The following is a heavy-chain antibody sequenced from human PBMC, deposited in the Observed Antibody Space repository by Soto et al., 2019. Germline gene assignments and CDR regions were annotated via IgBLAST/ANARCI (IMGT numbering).Heavy chain of an antibody. CDR1: GGSISSRGYY. CDR3: ATSNWFDP. Sequence: QLQLQESGPGLVKPSETLSLTCTVSGGSISSRGYYWGWIRQPPGKGLEWMGTIYYSGSTYYNPSLKSLVTISVATSKNQCSLNLSSVTAADTAVYYCATSNWFDPWGQGTLVTVSS. CDR2: IYYSGST. J-gene: IGHJ5*02. V-gene: IGHV4-39*01.